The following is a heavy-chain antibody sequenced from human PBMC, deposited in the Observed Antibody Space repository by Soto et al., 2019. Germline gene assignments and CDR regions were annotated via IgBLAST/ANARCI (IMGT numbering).Heavy chain of an antibody. CDR2: IYYSGST. D-gene: IGHD2-2*01. Sequence: SETLSLTCTVSGGSISSGDYYWSWIRQPPGKGPEWIGYIYYSGSTSYNASLKSRTSISADPSNNQFSLKLHSLTAADTAVYFCGTMPIVVEPAPMDVWGPGTSVTVSS. J-gene: IGHJ6*02. CDR3: GTMPIVVEPAPMDV. V-gene: IGHV4-30-4*01. CDR1: GGSISSGDYY.